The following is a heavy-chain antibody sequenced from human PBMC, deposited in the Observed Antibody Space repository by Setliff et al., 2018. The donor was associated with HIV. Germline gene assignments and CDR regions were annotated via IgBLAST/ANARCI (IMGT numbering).Heavy chain of an antibody. V-gene: IGHV4-38-2*01. Sequence: SETLSLTCAVSGYSISSGYYWGWIRQPPGKGLEWIGSIYHSRSTYYNPSLKSRVTISVDTSKNQFSLKLSSVTAADTAVYYCARDQPQDYDSLTGYYTGRYFDYWGRGTLVTVSS. CDR2: IYHSRST. CDR1: GYSISSGYY. CDR3: ARDQPQDYDSLTGYYTGRYFDY. J-gene: IGHJ4*01. D-gene: IGHD3-9*01.